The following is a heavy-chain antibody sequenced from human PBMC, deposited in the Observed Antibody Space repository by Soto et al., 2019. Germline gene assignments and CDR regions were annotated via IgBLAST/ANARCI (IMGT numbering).Heavy chain of an antibody. D-gene: IGHD1-1*01. CDR3: ARVERGTATTVVDAFDI. V-gene: IGHV4-34*01. CDR1: GGFVSSGSYY. Sequence: QVQLQQWGAGLLKPSETLSLTCAVYGGFVSSGSYYWSWIRQPPGKGLEWIGEMSHSGGTHFNPSLKSLVTISVDTSKNQFSLKRSSVTAADTALYYCARVERGTATTVVDAFDIWGPGTMVTVSS. J-gene: IGHJ3*02. CDR2: MSHSGGT.